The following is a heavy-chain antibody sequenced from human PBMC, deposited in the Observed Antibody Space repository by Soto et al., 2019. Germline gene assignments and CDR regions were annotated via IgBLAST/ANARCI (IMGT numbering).Heavy chain of an antibody. CDR3: AKHFNGGFYDTFDI. Sequence: SETLSLTCAVYGGSFSGYYWSWIRQPPGKGLEWIGSIYYSGSTYYTPSLKSRVTISVDTSKTHFSLKLSSVTAADTAVYYCAKHFNGGFYDTFDIWGQGTMVTVSS. V-gene: IGHV4-34*01. D-gene: IGHD3-3*01. CDR1: GGSFSGYY. J-gene: IGHJ3*02. CDR2: IYYSGST.